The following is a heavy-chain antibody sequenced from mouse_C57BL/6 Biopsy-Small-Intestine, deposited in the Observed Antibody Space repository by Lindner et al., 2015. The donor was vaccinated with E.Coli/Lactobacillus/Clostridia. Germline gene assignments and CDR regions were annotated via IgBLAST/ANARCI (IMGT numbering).Heavy chain of an antibody. V-gene: IGHV1-81*01. D-gene: IGHD1-1*01. J-gene: IGHJ1*03. CDR1: GYTFTSYG. Sequence: VQLQESGAELARPGASVKLSCKASGYTFTSYGISWVKQRTRQGLEWIGEIYPRSGNTYYNEKFKGKATLTADKSSSTAYMELRSLTSEDSAVYFCAKSTTVVATDWYFDVWGTGTTLTVSS. CDR2: IYPRSGNT. CDR3: AKSTTVVATDWYFDV.